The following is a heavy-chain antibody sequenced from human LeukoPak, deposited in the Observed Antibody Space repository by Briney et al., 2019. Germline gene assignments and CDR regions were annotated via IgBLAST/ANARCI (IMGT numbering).Heavy chain of an antibody. V-gene: IGHV3-64D*06. J-gene: IGHJ4*02. Sequence: GSLRLSCSASGFTFSSYAMHWVRQAPGKGLEYVSAIRSSGGGTYYADSVKGRFTISRDNSRNTLYLQMSSLRAEDTAVYYCVPPPGWLRDFDYWGQGTLVTVSS. D-gene: IGHD5-12*01. CDR2: IRSSGGGT. CDR3: VPPPGWLRDFDY. CDR1: GFTFSSYA.